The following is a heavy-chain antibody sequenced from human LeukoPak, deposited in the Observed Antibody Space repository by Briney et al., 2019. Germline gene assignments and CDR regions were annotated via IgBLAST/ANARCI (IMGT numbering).Heavy chain of an antibody. J-gene: IGHJ4*02. CDR1: GGSISSYY. V-gene: IGHV4-59*12. Sequence: SEALSLTCSVSGGSISSYYWSWIRQPPGKGLEWIGYIYYSGSTNYNPSLKSRVIISVDTSKNQFSLKLSSVTAADTAVYYCAREVAGTDYWGQGTLVTVSS. CDR3: AREVAGTDY. CDR2: IYYSGST. D-gene: IGHD6-19*01.